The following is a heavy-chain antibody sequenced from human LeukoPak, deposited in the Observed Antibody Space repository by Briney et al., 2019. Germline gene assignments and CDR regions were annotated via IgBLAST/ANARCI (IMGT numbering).Heavy chain of an antibody. CDR1: GYTFTGHY. Sequence: ASVRVSCKASGYTFTGHYMHWVRQAPGQGLEWMGWINPKNAGTNFAQRFQGRVTMTRDTSSSTVYMELSRLRSDDTAFYYCARDVAATHRRVDYYYMDVWGKGTTVTISS. CDR3: ARDVAATHRRVDYYYMDV. CDR2: INPKNAGT. D-gene: IGHD2-15*01. V-gene: IGHV1-2*02. J-gene: IGHJ6*03.